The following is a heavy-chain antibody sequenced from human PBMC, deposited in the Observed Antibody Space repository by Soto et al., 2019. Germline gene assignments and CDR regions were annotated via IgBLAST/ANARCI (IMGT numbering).Heavy chain of an antibody. Sequence: SGPTLVNPTQTLTLTCTFSGFSLSTSGVGVGWIRQPPGKALEWLALIYWDDDKRYSPSLKSRLTITKDTSKNQVVLTMTNMDPVDTATYYCAHSGSSSSEAHYYYGMDVWGQGTTVTVSS. J-gene: IGHJ6*02. D-gene: IGHD6-6*01. V-gene: IGHV2-5*02. CDR3: AHSGSSSSEAHYYYGMDV. CDR2: IYWDDDK. CDR1: GFSLSTSGVG.